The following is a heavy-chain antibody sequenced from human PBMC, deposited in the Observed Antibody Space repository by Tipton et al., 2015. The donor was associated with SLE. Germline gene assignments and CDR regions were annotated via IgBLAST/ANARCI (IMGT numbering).Heavy chain of an antibody. D-gene: IGHD3-3*01. V-gene: IGHV4-39*01. CDR2: IYYSGST. J-gene: IGHJ5*02. CDR3: ASSIYDLTNWFDP. Sequence: TLSLTCTVSGGSISSGGYYWTWIRQHPGKGLEWIGSIYYSGSTYYNPSLKSRVTISVDTTKNQFSLKLTSVTAADTAVYYCASSIYDLTNWFDPWGQGTLVTVSS. CDR1: GGSISSGGYY.